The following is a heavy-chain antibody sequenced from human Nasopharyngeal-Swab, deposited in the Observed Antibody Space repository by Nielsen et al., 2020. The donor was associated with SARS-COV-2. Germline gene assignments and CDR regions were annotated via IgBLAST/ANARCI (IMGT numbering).Heavy chain of an antibody. V-gene: IGHV4-4*02. CDR3: ARGRKIVAARWYFDL. D-gene: IGHD5-12*01. CDR2: IYHSGST. CDR1: GGSISSSNW. Sequence: SETLSLTCAVSGGSISSSNWWSWVRQPPGKGLEWIGEIYHSGSTNYNPSLKSRVTISVDKSKNQFSLKLSSVTAADTAVYYCARGRKIVAARWYFDLWGRGTLVTVSS. J-gene: IGHJ2*01.